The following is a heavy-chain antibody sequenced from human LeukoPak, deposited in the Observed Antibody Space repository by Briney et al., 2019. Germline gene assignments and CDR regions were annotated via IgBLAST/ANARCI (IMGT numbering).Heavy chain of an antibody. CDR3: ARDGGGVAGTYYY. CDR1: GGSISSYY. V-gene: IGHV4-59*12. CDR2: IYYSGST. Sequence: SETLSLTCTVSGGSISSYYWSWIRQPPGKGLEWIGYIYYSGSTNYNPSLKSRVTISVDKSKNQFSLKLSSVTAADTAVYYCARDGGGVAGTYYYWGQGTLVTVSS. J-gene: IGHJ4*02. D-gene: IGHD2-8*02.